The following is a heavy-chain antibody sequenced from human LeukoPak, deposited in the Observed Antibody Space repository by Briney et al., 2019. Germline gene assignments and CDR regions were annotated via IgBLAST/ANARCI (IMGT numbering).Heavy chain of an antibody. J-gene: IGHJ4*02. V-gene: IGHV4-61*02. CDR2: IYTSGTT. CDR3: AREGTTRPLDY. Sequence: SETLSLTCTVSGGSISSGSYYWSWIRQPAGKGLEWIGRIYTSGTTNYNPSLKNRVTMSVDTSKNQFSLNLTSVTAADTAVYYCAREGTTRPLDYWGQGTLVTVSS. CDR1: GGSISSGSYY. D-gene: IGHD6-6*01.